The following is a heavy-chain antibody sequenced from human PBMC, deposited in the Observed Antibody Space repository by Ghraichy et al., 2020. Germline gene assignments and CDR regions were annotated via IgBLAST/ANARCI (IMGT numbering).Heavy chain of an antibody. Sequence: GGSLRLSCAVSGFTFSNYWMTWVRQAPGKGLEWVANIKEDGSEKYYVDSVKGRFTISRDNPKNSLFLQMNSLRAEDTAVYYCTRLPLMTGDFDYWGQGALVTVPS. J-gene: IGHJ4*02. D-gene: IGHD3-9*01. CDR2: IKEDGSEK. CDR1: GFTFSNYW. V-gene: IGHV3-7*03. CDR3: TRLPLMTGDFDY.